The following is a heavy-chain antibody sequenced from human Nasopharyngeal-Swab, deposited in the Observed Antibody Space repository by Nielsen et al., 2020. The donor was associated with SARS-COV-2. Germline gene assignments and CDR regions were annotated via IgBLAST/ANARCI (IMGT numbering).Heavy chain of an antibody. CDR3: AREEQSFDY. Sequence: SETLSLTCPVAGGSINKYYWSWIRQPAGKGLEWIGRIYFSGSTNYNPSLKSRVTMSVDMSKNQFSLKLSSVTAADTAVYYCAREEQSFDYWGQGTLVAVSS. CDR2: IYFSGST. V-gene: IGHV4-4*07. D-gene: IGHD1-26*01. CDR1: GGSINKYY. J-gene: IGHJ4*02.